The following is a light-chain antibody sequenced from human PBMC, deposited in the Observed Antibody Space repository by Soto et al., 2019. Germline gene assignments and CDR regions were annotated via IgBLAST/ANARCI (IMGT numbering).Light chain of an antibody. CDR3: SSYAASNNLGV. V-gene: IGLV2-8*01. CDR2: EVS. CDR1: SSDVGGYNY. Sequence: QSALTQPPSASGSPRQSVTISCIGTSSDVGGYNYVSWYQQHPGKAPKLMIYEVSKRPSGVPDRFSGSKSGNTASLTVSGLQAEDEADYYCSSYAASNNLGVFGGGTQLTVL. J-gene: IGLJ2*01.